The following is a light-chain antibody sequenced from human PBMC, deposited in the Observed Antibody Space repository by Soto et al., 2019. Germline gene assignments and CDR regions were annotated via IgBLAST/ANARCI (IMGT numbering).Light chain of an antibody. CDR2: WAS. J-gene: IGKJ4*01. CDR3: QQYYSTPLT. CDR1: QSVLYSSNNKNY. Sequence: DFVMTQSPDSLAVSLGERATINCKSSQSVLYSSNNKNYLAWYQQKPGQPPKLVIYWASTRESGVPDRFSGSGSGTDFTLTISSLQAEDVAVYYCQQYYSTPLTFGGGTKVEIK. V-gene: IGKV4-1*01.